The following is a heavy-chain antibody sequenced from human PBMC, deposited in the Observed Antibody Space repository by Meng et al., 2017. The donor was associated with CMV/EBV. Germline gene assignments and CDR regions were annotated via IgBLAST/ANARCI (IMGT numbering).Heavy chain of an antibody. V-gene: IGHV1-3*01. CDR2: SNAGNGNT. D-gene: IGHD6-6*01. Sequence: ASVKVSCKASGYTFTSYAMHWVRQAPGQRLEWMGWSNAGNGNTKYSQKFQGRVTMTRDTSTSTVYMELSSLRSEDTAVYYCATPWEVYSSSSGSYYGMDVWGQGTTVTVSS. CDR3: ATPWEVYSSSSGSYYGMDV. J-gene: IGHJ6*02. CDR1: GYTFTSYA.